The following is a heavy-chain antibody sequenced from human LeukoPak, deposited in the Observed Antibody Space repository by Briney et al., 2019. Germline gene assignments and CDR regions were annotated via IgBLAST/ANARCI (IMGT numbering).Heavy chain of an antibody. D-gene: IGHD3/OR15-3a*01. CDR1: GFTLSDHY. V-gene: IGHV3-11*01. Sequence: GGSLRLSCAASGFTLSDHYMSWFRLAPGKGLEWVSYSSSSGSTIYYADSVKGRFAISRDNAKNSLYLQMNSLRAEDTAVYYCARRRDFIDYWGQGTLVTVSS. CDR3: ARRRDFIDY. J-gene: IGHJ4*02. CDR2: SSSSGSTI.